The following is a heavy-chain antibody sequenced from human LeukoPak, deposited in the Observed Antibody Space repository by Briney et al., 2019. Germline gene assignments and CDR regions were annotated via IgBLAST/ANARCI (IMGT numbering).Heavy chain of an antibody. J-gene: IGHJ4*02. V-gene: IGHV4-34*01. CDR1: GGSFSVYY. CDR2: INHSGST. Sequence: SETLSLTCAVYGGSFSVYYWSWIRQPPGKGLEWIGEINHSGSTNYNPSLKSRVTISVDTSKNQFSLKLSSVTAADTAVYYCARLLAYWGGDCYSTTDYWGQGTLVTVSS. CDR3: ARLLAYWGGDCYSTTDY. D-gene: IGHD2-21*02.